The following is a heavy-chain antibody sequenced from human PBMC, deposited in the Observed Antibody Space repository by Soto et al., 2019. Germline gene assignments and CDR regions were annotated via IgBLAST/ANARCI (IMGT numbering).Heavy chain of an antibody. CDR3: ARESTSNQLLLDY. V-gene: IGHV4-30-4*01. Sequence: SETLSLTCTVSGGSISSGDYYWSWIRQPPGKGLEWIAYIYYTGSTYYSPSLESRVTISVDKSKNQLSLKLSSVTAADTAVYFCARESTSNQLLLDYWGQGTLVTVSA. CDR2: IYYTGST. CDR1: GGSISSGDYY. D-gene: IGHD2-2*01. J-gene: IGHJ4*01.